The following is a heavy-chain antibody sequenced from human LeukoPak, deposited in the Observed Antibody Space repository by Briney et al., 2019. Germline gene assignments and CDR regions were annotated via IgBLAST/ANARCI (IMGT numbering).Heavy chain of an antibody. CDR1: GFTFSSYE. D-gene: IGHD3-10*01. CDR3: AREGSGRYSGSASLVYFFDY. J-gene: IGHJ4*02. Sequence: GGSLRLSCAASGFTFSSYEMNWVRQAPGKGLEWVSYISSSGSTIYYADSVKGRFTISRDNAKNSLYLQMNSLRVEDTAVYYCAREGSGRYSGSASLVYFFDYWGQGALVSVSS. CDR2: ISSSGSTI. V-gene: IGHV3-48*03.